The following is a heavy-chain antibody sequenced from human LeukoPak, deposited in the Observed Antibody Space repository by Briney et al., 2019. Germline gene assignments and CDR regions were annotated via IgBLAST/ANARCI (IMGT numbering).Heavy chain of an antibody. D-gene: IGHD2-2*01. J-gene: IGHJ5*02. CDR1: GYTFTSYG. CDR3: ARSSNINIVVVPAAINWFDP. Sequence: GASVKVSCKASGYTFTSYGISWVRQAPGQGLEWMGRINPNSGGTNYAQKFQGRVTMTRDTSISTAYMELSRLRSDDTAVYYCARSSNINIVVVPAAINWFDPWGQGTLVTVSS. V-gene: IGHV1-2*06. CDR2: INPNSGGT.